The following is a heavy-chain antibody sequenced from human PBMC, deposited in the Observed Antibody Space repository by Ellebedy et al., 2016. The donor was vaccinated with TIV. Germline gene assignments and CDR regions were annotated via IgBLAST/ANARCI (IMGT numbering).Heavy chain of an antibody. Sequence: GGSLRLSCAASGFTVSTSYISWVRQPPGKGLEWVSFIYSGGGSNYADSVKGRFIISRDTSKNTVYLQMNSLRIEDTAVYYCARNAFTSSSNWGQGTRVTVSS. D-gene: IGHD6-13*01. J-gene: IGHJ4*02. CDR2: IYSGGGS. CDR1: GFTVSTSY. V-gene: IGHV3-53*01. CDR3: ARNAFTSSSN.